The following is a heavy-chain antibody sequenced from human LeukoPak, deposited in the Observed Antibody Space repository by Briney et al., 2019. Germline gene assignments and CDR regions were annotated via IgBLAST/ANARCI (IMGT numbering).Heavy chain of an antibody. Sequence: SETLSLTCTVSGYSISSGYYWGWIRQPPGKGLEWIGSIYHSGSTNYNPSLKSRVTISVDTSKNQFSLKLSSVTAADTAVYYCARGYCSGGSCPPDYYYYYYTDVWGKGTTVTISS. CDR1: GYSISSGYY. CDR3: ARGYCSGGSCPPDYYYYYYTDV. CDR2: IYHSGST. D-gene: IGHD2-15*01. V-gene: IGHV4-38-2*02. J-gene: IGHJ6*03.